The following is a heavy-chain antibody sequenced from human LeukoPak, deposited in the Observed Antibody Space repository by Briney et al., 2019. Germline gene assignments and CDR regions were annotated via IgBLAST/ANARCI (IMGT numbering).Heavy chain of an antibody. CDR2: IYCSGST. Sequence: SETLSLTCTVSGVSIGNYYWSWIRQPPGKGLEWIGYIYCSGSTNYNPSLKSRVTILADTSKNQFSLKLSSLTAADTAVYYCARVRGYSGYGEHDYWGQGTLVSVSS. CDR3: ARVRGYSGYGEHDY. CDR1: GVSIGNYY. D-gene: IGHD5-12*01. J-gene: IGHJ4*02. V-gene: IGHV4-59*01.